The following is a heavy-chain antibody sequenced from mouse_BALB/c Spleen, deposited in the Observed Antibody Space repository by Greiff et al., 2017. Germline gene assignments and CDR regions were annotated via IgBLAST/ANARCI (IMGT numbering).Heavy chain of an antibody. V-gene: IGHV1-15*01. CDR1: GYTFTDYE. CDR3: TRSPSHAY. J-gene: IGHJ3*01. D-gene: IGHD6-1*01. Sequence: VKLQESGAELVRPGASVTLSCKASGYTFTDYEMHWVKQTPVHGLEWIGAIDPETGGTAYNQKFKGKATLTADKSSSTAYMELRSLTSEDSAVYYCTRSPSHAYGGQGTLVTVSA. CDR2: IDPETGGT.